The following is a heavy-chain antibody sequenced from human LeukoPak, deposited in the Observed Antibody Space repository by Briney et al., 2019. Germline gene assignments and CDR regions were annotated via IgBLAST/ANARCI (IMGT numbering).Heavy chain of an antibody. J-gene: IGHJ4*02. D-gene: IGHD6-19*01. Sequence: PGGSLRLSCAASGFTFSSYAMSWVRQAPGKGLEWVSAISGSGGSTYYADSVKGRFTISRDNSKNTLYLQMNSLRPEETAVYYCAKDRASGWYGFHFDYWGQGTLVTVSS. CDR3: AKDRASGWYGFHFDY. V-gene: IGHV3-23*01. CDR1: GFTFSSYA. CDR2: ISGSGGST.